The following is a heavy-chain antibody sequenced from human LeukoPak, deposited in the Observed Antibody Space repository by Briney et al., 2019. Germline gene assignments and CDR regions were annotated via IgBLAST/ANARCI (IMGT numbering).Heavy chain of an antibody. D-gene: IGHD3-22*01. J-gene: IGHJ3*02. Sequence: GASVKVSCKASGGTFSSYAISWVRQAPGQGLEWMGGIIPIFGTANYAQKFQGRVTITADESTSTAYMELSSLRSEDTAVYYCARTPSIVVAPPLDSFDIWGQGTMVSVSS. CDR1: GGTFSSYA. CDR2: IIPIFGTA. CDR3: ARTPSIVVAPPLDSFDI. V-gene: IGHV1-69*13.